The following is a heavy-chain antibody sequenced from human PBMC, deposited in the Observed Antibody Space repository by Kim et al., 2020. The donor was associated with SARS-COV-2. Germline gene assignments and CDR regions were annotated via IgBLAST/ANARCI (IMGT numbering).Heavy chain of an antibody. J-gene: IGHJ4*02. D-gene: IGHD6-13*01. CDR1: GGSISSSSYY. Sequence: SETLSLTCTVSGGSISSSSYYWGWIRQPPGKGLEWIGSIYYSGSTYYNPSLKSRVTISVDTSKNQFSLKLSSVTAADTAVYYCARDLRIAAAGPVFDYWGQGTLVTVSS. V-gene: IGHV4-39*07. CDR3: ARDLRIAAAGPVFDY. CDR2: IYYSGST.